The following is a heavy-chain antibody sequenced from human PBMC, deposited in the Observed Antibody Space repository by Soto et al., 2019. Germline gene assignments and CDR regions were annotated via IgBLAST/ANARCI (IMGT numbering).Heavy chain of an antibody. CDR3: ARGMPSGGPFDY. Sequence: ASVKVSCKASGYTFTSYAMHWVRQAPGQRLEWMGWINAGNGNTKYSQKFQGRVTITRDTSASTAYMELSSLRSEDTAVYYCARGMPSGGPFDYWGQGTLVTVSS. D-gene: IGHD2-2*01. V-gene: IGHV1-3*01. CDR1: GYTFTSYA. CDR2: INAGNGNT. J-gene: IGHJ4*02.